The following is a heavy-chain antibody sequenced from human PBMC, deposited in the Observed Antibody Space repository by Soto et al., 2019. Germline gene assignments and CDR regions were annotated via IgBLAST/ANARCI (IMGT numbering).Heavy chain of an antibody. V-gene: IGHV1-8*02. J-gene: IGHJ4*02. CDR1: GYTFTSYA. D-gene: IGHD1-1*01. CDR3: AREESNWNDPMDY. Sequence: ASVKVSCKDSGYTFTSYAMHWVRQATGQGLEWMGWMNPNSGNTGYAQKFQGRVTMTRNTSISTAYMELSSLRSEDAAVYYCAREESNWNDPMDYWGQGTLVTVSS. CDR2: MNPNSGNT.